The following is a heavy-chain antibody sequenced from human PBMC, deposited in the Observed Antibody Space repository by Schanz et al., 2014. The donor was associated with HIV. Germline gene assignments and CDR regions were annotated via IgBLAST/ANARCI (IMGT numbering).Heavy chain of an antibody. CDR2: IWYDGSNK. CDR3: AKSARITIFGVVKIPYYYGMDV. J-gene: IGHJ6*02. V-gene: IGHV3-33*06. D-gene: IGHD3-3*01. Sequence: QVQLVESGGGVVQPGRSLRLSCAASGFTFSSYGMHWVRQAPGKGLEWVAVIWYDGSNKYYADSVKGRFTISRDNSKNTLYLQMNSLRAEDTAVYYCAKSARITIFGVVKIPYYYGMDVWGQGTTVTVSS. CDR1: GFTFSSYG.